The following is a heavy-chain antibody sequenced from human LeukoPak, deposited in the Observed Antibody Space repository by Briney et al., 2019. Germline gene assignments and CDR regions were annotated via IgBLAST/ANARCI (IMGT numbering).Heavy chain of an antibody. D-gene: IGHD3-10*01. CDR2: IYPGDSDT. CDR3: ARSEMWFGELGDY. J-gene: IGHJ4*02. Sequence: GESLKISCKGSGYSFTSYWIGWVRQMPGKGLEWMGIIYPGDSDTRYSPSFQGQVTISADKYISTAYLQWSSLKASDTAMYYCARSEMWFGELGDYWGQGTLVTVSS. CDR1: GYSFTSYW. V-gene: IGHV5-51*01.